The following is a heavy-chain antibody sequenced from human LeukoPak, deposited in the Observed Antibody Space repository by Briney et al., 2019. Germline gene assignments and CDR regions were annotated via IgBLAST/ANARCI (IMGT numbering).Heavy chain of an antibody. V-gene: IGHV5-51*01. CDR1: GYSFTSYW. D-gene: IGHD3-22*01. CDR3: ARRDSSGYYFRFDY. CDR2: IYPGDSGS. J-gene: IGHJ4*02. Sequence: GESRKISCKGSGYSFTSYWIGWVRQMPGKGLEWMGIIYPGDSGSRYSPSFQGQVTISADKSISTAYLQWSSLKASDSAMYYCARRDSSGYYFRFDYWGRGTLVTVSS.